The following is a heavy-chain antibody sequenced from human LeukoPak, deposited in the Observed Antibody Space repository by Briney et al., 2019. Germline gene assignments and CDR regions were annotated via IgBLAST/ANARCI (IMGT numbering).Heavy chain of an antibody. CDR1: GGTFSSYA. J-gene: IGHJ5*02. D-gene: IGHD6-13*01. V-gene: IGHV1-69*13. CDR2: IIPIFGTA. CDR3: VAEAAAAGGHWFDP. Sequence: SVKVPCKASGGTFSSYAISWVRQAPGQGLEWMGGIIPIFGTANYAQKFQRRVTITADESPSTAYMELSSLRSEDTAVYYCVAEAAAAGGHWFDPWGQGTLVTVSS.